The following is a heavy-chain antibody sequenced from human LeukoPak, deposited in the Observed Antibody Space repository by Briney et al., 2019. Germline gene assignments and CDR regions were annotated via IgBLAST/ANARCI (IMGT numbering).Heavy chain of an antibody. Sequence: SETLSLTCAVSGGSISSSNWWSWVRQPPGKGLEWIGEIYHSGSTNYNPSLKSRVTISVDKSKNQFSLKLSSVTAADTAVYYCARDNSIAAAYYYYMDVWGKGTTVTVSS. CDR3: ARDNSIAAAYYYYMDV. CDR1: GGSISSSNW. J-gene: IGHJ6*03. CDR2: IYHSGST. D-gene: IGHD6-13*01. V-gene: IGHV4-4*02.